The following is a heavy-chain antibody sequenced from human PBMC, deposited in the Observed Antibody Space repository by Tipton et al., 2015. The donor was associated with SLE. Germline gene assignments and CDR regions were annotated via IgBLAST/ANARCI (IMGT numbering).Heavy chain of an antibody. V-gene: IGHV1-2*02. J-gene: IGHJ4*02. Sequence: QSGPEVKKPGVSVKVSCKASGNTFNGYYMHWVRQAPGQGLERMGWINPNSGVTNYAQKFQGRVTMTRDTSISTAYMELSRLRSDVSAVYYFSSLEYSYGSGGPGFDFWGQGTLFRISS. CDR2: INPNSGVT. CDR3: SSLEYSYGSGGPGFDF. CDR1: GNTFNGYY. D-gene: IGHD3-10*01.